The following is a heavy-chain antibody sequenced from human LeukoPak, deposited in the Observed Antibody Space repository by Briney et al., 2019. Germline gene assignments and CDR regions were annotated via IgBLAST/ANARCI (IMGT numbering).Heavy chain of an antibody. J-gene: IGHJ3*02. CDR1: GYIFTNYW. D-gene: IGHD3-22*01. CDR2: ILPGDSNT. V-gene: IGHV5-51*01. Sequence: GESLKISCRASGYIFTNYWIAWVRWMPGEGLQWMGIILPGDSNTRYSPSFRGQVTISAETSTRTAYLQWTSLRASDSAIYYCARQGAGASYYDPTGLPRGAFDSWGQGTTVTVSS. CDR3: ARQGAGASYYDPTGLPRGAFDS.